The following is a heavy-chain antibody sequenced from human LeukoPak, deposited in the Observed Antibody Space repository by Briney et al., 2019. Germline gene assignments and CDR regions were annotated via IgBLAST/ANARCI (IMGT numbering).Heavy chain of an antibody. CDR2: ISSSSSTI. V-gene: IGHV3-48*01. J-gene: IGHJ4*02. CDR1: GFTFSSYS. D-gene: IGHD1-26*01. Sequence: PGGSLRLSCAASGFTFSSYSMNWVRQAPGKGLEWVSYISSSSSTIYYADSVKCRFTISRDNAKNSLYLQMNSLRAEDTAVYYCARLGGEPDYWGQGTLVTVSS. CDR3: ARLGGEPDY.